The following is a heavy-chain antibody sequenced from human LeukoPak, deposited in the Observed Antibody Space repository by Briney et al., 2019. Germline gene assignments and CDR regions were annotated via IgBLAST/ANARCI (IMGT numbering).Heavy chain of an antibody. CDR1: GFTFSSYA. V-gene: IGHV3-30-3*01. J-gene: IGHJ4*02. CDR3: ARGIGRFAETIDY. CDR2: ISYDGSNK. D-gene: IGHD1-1*01. Sequence: GGSRNLSGAASGFTFSSYAMHWVGQAPGKGLEGVAVISYDGSNKYYADSVKGRFTISRDNSKNTLYLQMNSLRAEDTAVYYCARGIGRFAETIDYWGQGTLVTVSS.